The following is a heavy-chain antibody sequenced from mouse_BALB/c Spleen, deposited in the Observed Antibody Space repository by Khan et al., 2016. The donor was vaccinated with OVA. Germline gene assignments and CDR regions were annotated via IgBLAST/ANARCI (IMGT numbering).Heavy chain of an antibody. CDR1: GYTFTSHT. CDR3: ARRTTEYAMDY. V-gene: IGHV1-4*01. J-gene: IGHJ4*01. D-gene: IGHD2-14*01. CDR2: INPRSGYT. Sequence: QVQLKQSGAELARPGASVKMSCKASGYTFTSHTMHWVKQRPGQGLEWIGYINPRSGYTNYNQKFNDNATLTADKSSSTAYMQLSSLTSEDSAVYYCARRTTEYAMDYWGQGTSVTVSS.